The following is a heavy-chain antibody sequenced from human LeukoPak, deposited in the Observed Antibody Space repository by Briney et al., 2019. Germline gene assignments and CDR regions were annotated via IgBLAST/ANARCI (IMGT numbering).Heavy chain of an antibody. J-gene: IGHJ4*02. CDR1: GGSISSYY. CDR2: IYTSGST. D-gene: IGHD2-2*03. Sequence: SETLSLTCTVSGGSISSYYWSWIRQPAGKGLEWIGRIYTSGSTNYNPSLKSRVTMSVDTSKNQFSLKLSSVTAADTAVYYCATGRGGYCSSTSCYDFDYWGQGTLVTVSS. CDR3: ATGRGGYCSSTSCYDFDY. V-gene: IGHV4-4*07.